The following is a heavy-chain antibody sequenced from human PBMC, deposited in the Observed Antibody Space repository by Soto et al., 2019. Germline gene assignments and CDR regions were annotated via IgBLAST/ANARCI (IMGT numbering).Heavy chain of an antibody. V-gene: IGHV1-46*01. CDR2: IHPSGDT. D-gene: IGHD3-9*01. J-gene: IGHJ4*02. Sequence: ASVKVSCKASGYKFTTYFIHWVRQAPGQGLEWMGMIHPSGDTGYAQKFRGRVTMTIDTSTTTAYMELRNLTSEDTAVYYCAAQRRGDWLLHFDYWGQGTLVTVSS. CDR3: AAQRRGDWLLHFDY. CDR1: GYKFTTYF.